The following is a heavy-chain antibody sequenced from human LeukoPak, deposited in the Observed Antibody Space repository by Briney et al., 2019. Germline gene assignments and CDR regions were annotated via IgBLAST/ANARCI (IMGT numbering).Heavy chain of an antibody. CDR1: GGSISSYY. J-gene: IGHJ5*02. Sequence: SETLSLTCTVSGGSISSYYWSWIRQPPGKGLEWIGYIHYSGSTTYNPSLKSRVTISVDTSKNQFSLKLSSVTAADTAVYYCASTYSSSWNWFDPWGQGTLVTVSS. V-gene: IGHV4-59*01. CDR3: ASTYSSSWNWFDP. D-gene: IGHD6-13*01. CDR2: IHYSGST.